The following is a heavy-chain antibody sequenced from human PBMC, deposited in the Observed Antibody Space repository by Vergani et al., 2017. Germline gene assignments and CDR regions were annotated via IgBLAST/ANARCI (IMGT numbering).Heavy chain of an antibody. Sequence: EVQLLESGGSLKQPGGSVRLSGAASGFTFSTSAMHWVRQSPGKGLEWVSALTGGGGSTYYADTFKGRFIISGDNSRATLYLQMNSLRPEDTPTYYCVNDYECSENFFDSWRQGTLVTVSS. CDR2: LTGGGGST. J-gene: IGHJ4*02. CDR1: GFTFSTSA. V-gene: IGHV3-23*01. D-gene: IGHD3-16*01. CDR3: VNDYECSENFFDS.